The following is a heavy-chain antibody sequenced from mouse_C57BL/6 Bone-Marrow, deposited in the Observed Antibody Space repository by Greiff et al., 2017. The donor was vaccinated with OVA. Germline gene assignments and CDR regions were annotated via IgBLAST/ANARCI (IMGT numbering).Heavy chain of an antibody. V-gene: IGHV1-19*01. J-gene: IGHJ2*01. CDR1: GYTFTDYY. CDR2: INPYNGGT. Sequence: VQLQQSGPVLVKPGASVKMSCKASGYTFTDYYMNWVKQSHGKSLEWIGVINPYNGGTSYNPKFKGKATLTVDKSSSTAYMELNSLTSEDSAVYYCADITTVVDYWGQGTTLTVSS. CDR3: ADITTVVDY. D-gene: IGHD1-1*01.